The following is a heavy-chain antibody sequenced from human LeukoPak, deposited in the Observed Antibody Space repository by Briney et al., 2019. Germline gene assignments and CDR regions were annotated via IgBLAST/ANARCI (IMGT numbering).Heavy chain of an antibody. CDR2: INHSGST. D-gene: IGHD2-21*02. CDR1: GGSISSSSYY. Sequence: SETLSLTCTVSGGSISSSSYYWGWIRQPPGKGLEWIGEINHSGSTNYNPSLKSRVTISVDTSKNQFSLKLSSVTAADTAVYYCARDGRGVVTAIDYWGQGTLVTVSS. CDR3: ARDGRGVVTAIDY. J-gene: IGHJ4*02. V-gene: IGHV4-39*07.